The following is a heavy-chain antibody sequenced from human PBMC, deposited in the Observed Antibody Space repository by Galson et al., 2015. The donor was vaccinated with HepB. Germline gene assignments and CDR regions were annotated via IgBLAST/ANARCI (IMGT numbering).Heavy chain of an antibody. V-gene: IGHV3-23*01. J-gene: IGHJ4*02. CDR3: ARGEGEQLVAVLGNY. D-gene: IGHD6-13*01. CDR2: ISGSGGST. Sequence: SLRLSCAASGFTFSSYAMSWVRQAPGKGLEWVPAISGSGGSTYYADSVKGRFTISRDNSKNTLYLQMNSLRAEDTAVYYCARGEGEQLVAVLGNYWGQGTLVTVSS. CDR1: GFTFSSYA.